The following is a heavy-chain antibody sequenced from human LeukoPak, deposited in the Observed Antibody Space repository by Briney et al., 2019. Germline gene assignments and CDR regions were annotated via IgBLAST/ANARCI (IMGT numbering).Heavy chain of an antibody. Sequence: SETLSLTCTVSGGSISSYYWSWIRQPPGKGLEWIGYIYYSGSTNYNPSLKSRVTISVDTSKNQFSLKLSSVTAADTAVYYCARLSQIVAFDIWGQGAMVTVSS. J-gene: IGHJ3*02. CDR2: IYYSGST. CDR1: GGSISSYY. CDR3: ARLSQIVAFDI. D-gene: IGHD6-6*01. V-gene: IGHV4-59*12.